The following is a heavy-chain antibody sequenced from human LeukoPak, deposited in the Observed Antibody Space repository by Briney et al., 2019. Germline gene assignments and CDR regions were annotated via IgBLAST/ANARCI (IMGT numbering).Heavy chain of an antibody. D-gene: IGHD6-19*01. J-gene: IGHJ5*02. CDR1: GGSISSYY. CDR2: IYYSGST. Sequence: SETLPLTCTVSGGSISSYYWSWIRRPPGKGLEWIGYIYYSGSTNYNPSLKSRVTISVDTSKNQFSLKLSSVTAADTAVYYCARLAVAGPWWFDPWGQGTLVTVSS. V-gene: IGHV4-59*08. CDR3: ARLAVAGPWWFDP.